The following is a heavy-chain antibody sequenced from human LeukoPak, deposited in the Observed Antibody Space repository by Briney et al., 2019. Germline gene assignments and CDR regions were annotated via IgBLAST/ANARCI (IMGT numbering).Heavy chain of an antibody. Sequence: GGSLRLSCAASGLTFSSFTLHWVRQAPGKGLEWVALISYDGSNYYYADSVKGRFTISRDNSKNTLHPLMNSLRAEDTAVYYCTAGAYSSSWYAYWGQGTLVTVSS. V-gene: IGHV3-30*04. D-gene: IGHD6-13*01. CDR2: ISYDGSNY. J-gene: IGHJ4*02. CDR1: GLTFSSFT. CDR3: TAGAYSSSWYAY.